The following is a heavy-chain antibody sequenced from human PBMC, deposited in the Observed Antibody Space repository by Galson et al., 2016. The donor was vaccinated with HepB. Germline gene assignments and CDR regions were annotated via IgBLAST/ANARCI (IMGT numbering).Heavy chain of an antibody. CDR2: MSPDNGHT. D-gene: IGHD2-2*01. V-gene: IGHV1-8*01. Sequence: SVKVSCKASGYIFTTYDINWVRQATGQGLEWMGWMSPDNGHTIYAQKFQGRVTMTRDASRNTAYMELSNLKSEDTAVYFCARGPSAPHCVSSTRTFDPWGQGTLFTVSS. CDR3: ARGPSAPHCVSSTRTFDP. J-gene: IGHJ5*02. CDR1: GYIFTTYD.